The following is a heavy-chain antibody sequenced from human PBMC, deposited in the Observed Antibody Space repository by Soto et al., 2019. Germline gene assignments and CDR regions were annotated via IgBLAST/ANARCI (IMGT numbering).Heavy chain of an antibody. CDR3: ARGGFYDILTGYYNGDAFDI. J-gene: IGHJ3*02. Sequence: ASVKVSCKASGYTFTGYYMHWVRQAPGQGLEWMGWINPNSGGTNYAQKFQGWVTMTRDTSISTAYMELSRLRSDDTAVYYCARGGFYDILTGYYNGDAFDIWGQGTMVPVSS. CDR2: INPNSGGT. D-gene: IGHD3-9*01. CDR1: GYTFTGYY. V-gene: IGHV1-2*04.